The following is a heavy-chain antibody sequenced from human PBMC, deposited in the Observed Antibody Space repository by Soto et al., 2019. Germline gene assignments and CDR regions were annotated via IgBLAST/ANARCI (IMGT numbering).Heavy chain of an antibody. V-gene: IGHV5-51*01. J-gene: IGHJ6*02. CDR2: IYPGDSDT. Sequence: GESLKISCKGSGYSFTSYWIGWVRQMPGKGLEWMGIIYPGDSDTRYSPSFQGQVTISADKSISTAYLQWSGLKASDTAMYYCARRGQWLGHYYYYGMDVWGQGTTVTVSS. CDR3: ARRGQWLGHYYYYGMDV. CDR1: GYSFTSYW. D-gene: IGHD6-19*01.